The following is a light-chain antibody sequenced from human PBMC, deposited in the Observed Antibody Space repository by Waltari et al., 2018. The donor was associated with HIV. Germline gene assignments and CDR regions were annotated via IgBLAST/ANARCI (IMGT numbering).Light chain of an antibody. CDR1: STASRFYHY. Sequence: QSALTQPASVSGFLGQSINISCTGLSTASRFYHYVSWYQQHPGRIPRLIIFEVNNRPPGVSDHFSGSRSGNSASLTFSGLQSGDEAHYYCASNRLDYTLIFGGGTKLTVL. CDR3: ASNRLDYTLI. CDR2: EVN. J-gene: IGLJ2*01. V-gene: IGLV2-14*03.